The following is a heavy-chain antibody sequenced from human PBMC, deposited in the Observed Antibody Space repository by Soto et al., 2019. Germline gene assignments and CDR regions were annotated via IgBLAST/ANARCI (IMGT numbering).Heavy chain of an antibody. Sequence: PSETLSLTCTVSGGSISSYYWSWIRQPPGKGLEWIGYIYYSGSTNYNPSLKSRVTISVDTSKNQFSLKLSSVTAADTAVYYCARDDSSGYYYFDYWGQGTLVTVSS. CDR3: ARDDSSGYYYFDY. CDR2: IYYSGST. V-gene: IGHV4-59*01. CDR1: GGSISSYY. J-gene: IGHJ4*02. D-gene: IGHD3-22*01.